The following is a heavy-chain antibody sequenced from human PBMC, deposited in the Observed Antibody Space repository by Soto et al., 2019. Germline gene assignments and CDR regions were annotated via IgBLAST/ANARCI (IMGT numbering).Heavy chain of an antibody. D-gene: IGHD4-17*01. V-gene: IGHV1-18*01. Sequence: ASVKVSCKASGYTFTSYGISWVRQAPGQGLEWMGWISAYNGNTNYAQKLQGRVTMATDTSTSTAYMELRSLRSDDTAVYYCTTDLRFLNDYWGQGTLVTVSS. CDR3: TTDLRFLNDY. J-gene: IGHJ4*02. CDR2: ISAYNGNT. CDR1: GYTFTSYG.